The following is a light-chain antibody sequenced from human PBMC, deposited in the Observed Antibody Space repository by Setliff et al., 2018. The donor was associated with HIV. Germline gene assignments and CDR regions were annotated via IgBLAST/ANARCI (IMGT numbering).Light chain of an antibody. Sequence: QSVLTQPPSVSGSPGQSVAISCTGTSSDVGASDSVSWYQQHPGEAPKLIIYDVYNRPSEDSYRFSGSKSGNTASLTISGLQAADDADYYCHSYTSSGSGGFGTGTKVTVL. CDR2: DVY. J-gene: IGLJ1*01. CDR1: SSDVGASDS. CDR3: HSYTSSGSGG. V-gene: IGLV2-14*03.